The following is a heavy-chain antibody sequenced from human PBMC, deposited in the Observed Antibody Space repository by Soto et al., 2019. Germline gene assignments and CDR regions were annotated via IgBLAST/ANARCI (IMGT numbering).Heavy chain of an antibody. D-gene: IGHD3-16*01. CDR3: AKALRFTFTTGYYMDV. V-gene: IGHV3-23*01. J-gene: IGHJ6*03. CDR2: ISGSGST. CDR1: GFTVSSYA. Sequence: EVQLLESGGGLVQPGGSLRLSCAASGFTVSSYAMSWVRQAPGKGLEWVSVISGSGSTYSADSVKGRFTISRDSSKNTVYLQMNSLRAEDIAVYYCAKALRFTFTTGYYMDVCGRVTTVTVSS.